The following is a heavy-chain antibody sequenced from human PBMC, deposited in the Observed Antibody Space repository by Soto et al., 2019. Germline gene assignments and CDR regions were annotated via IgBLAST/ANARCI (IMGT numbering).Heavy chain of an antibody. CDR3: ARGAIAATDFDY. J-gene: IGHJ4*02. CDR2: IYYSGST. Sequence: QVQLQESGPGLVKPSQTLSLTCTVSGGSISSGGYYWSWIRQHPGKGLEWIGYIYYSGSTYYNPSLKSRVTLSVDTSKNQLSLKLSSVTAADTAVYYWARGAIAATDFDYWGQGTLVTVSS. V-gene: IGHV4-31*03. CDR1: GGSISSGGYY. D-gene: IGHD6-13*01.